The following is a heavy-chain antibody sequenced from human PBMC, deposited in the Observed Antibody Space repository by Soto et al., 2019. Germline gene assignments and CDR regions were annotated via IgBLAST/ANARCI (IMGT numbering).Heavy chain of an antibody. CDR3: ARDPLTYYYDSSGLGAFDI. CDR2: FVPMLDSA. D-gene: IGHD3-22*01. V-gene: IGHV1-69*08. CDR1: GDTFYTYT. J-gene: IGHJ3*02. Sequence: ASVKVSCKASGDTFYTYTFNWVRQAPGQGLEWMGRFVPMLDSANNAQTFQGRVNITADKSTSTVYMELSSLSSEDTAVYYCARDPLTYYYDSSGLGAFDIWGQGTMVTVSS.